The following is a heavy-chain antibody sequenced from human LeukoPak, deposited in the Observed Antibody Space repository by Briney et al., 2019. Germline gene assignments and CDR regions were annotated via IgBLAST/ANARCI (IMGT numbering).Heavy chain of an antibody. CDR1: GGSISSGSYY. J-gene: IGHJ5*02. CDR2: IYTSGST. CDR3: ARDCSGGSCYGRSWFDP. V-gene: IGHV4-61*02. D-gene: IGHD2-15*01. Sequence: SETLSLTCTVSGGSISSGSYYWSWIRQPAGKGLEWIGRIYTSGSTNYNPSLKSRVTISVDTSKNQFSLKLSSVTAADTAVYYCARDCSGGSCYGRSWFDPWGQGTLVTVSS.